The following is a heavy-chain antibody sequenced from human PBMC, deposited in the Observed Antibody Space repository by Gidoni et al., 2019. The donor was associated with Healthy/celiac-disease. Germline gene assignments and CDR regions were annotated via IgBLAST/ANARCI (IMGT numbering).Heavy chain of an antibody. J-gene: IGHJ5*02. CDR3: ARGRGGYCSSTSCSTRKNNWFDP. V-gene: IGHV4-34*01. CDR2: NDHSGST. CDR1: GGSFSGSY. D-gene: IGHD2-2*01. Sequence: QVQLQQWGAGLLKPSETLSLTCAVYGGSFSGSYWRWIRQPPGKGLEWIGENDHSGSTNYTPSIKRRVTISVDTSKNQFSLKLSSVTAADTAVYYCARGRGGYCSSTSCSTRKNNWFDPWGQGTLVTVSS.